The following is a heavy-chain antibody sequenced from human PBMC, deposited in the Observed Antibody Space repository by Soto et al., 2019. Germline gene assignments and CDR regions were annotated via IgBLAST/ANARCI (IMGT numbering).Heavy chain of an antibody. CDR3: AIRRSGVVY. CDR1: GYTFTGNS. Sequence: SASVKVYCKAAGYTFTGNSLHWVRQAPGQGLEWMGWINPNNGGTNYAQKFRRWVTMTSDTSISTAYMDLSRLKSDDTAVYYCAIRRSGVVYWGQGTQVTVSS. CDR2: INPNNGGT. V-gene: IGHV1-2*04. J-gene: IGHJ4*02. D-gene: IGHD2-15*01.